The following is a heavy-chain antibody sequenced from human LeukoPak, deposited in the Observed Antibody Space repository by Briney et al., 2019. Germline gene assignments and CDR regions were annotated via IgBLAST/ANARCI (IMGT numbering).Heavy chain of an antibody. D-gene: IGHD3-10*01. J-gene: IGHJ4*02. V-gene: IGHV3-7*05. CDR1: GFTLSIYW. CDR3: TRDSQGSGMYSVVY. CDR2: IKHDGSEK. Sequence: GGSLRLSCAASGFTLSIYWMSWVRQAPGKGLEWVANIKHDGSEKYYVDSVKGRFTISRDNAKNSLFLQMNSLRAEDTAVYYCTRDSQGSGMYSVVYWGQGTLVAAPS.